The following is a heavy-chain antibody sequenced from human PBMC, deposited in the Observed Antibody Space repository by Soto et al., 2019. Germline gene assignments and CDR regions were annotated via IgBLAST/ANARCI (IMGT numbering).Heavy chain of an antibody. CDR3: ARIRLHGFWSGYFRPRRRYYGMDV. CDR1: GFSLSTSGMC. V-gene: IGHV2-70*01. D-gene: IGHD3-3*01. CDR2: IDWDDDK. J-gene: IGHJ6*02. Sequence: SGPTLVNPTQTLTLTCTFSGFSLSTSGMCVSWIRQPPGRALEWLALIDWDDDKYYSTSLKTRLTISKDTSKNQVVLTMTNMDPVDTATYYCARIRLHGFWSGYFRPRRRYYGMDVWGQGTTVTVSS.